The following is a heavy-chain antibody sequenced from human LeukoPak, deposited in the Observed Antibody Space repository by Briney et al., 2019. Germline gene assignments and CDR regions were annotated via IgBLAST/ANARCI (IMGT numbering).Heavy chain of an antibody. CDR1: GYTFTSYG. CDR2: ISAYNGNT. Sequence: ASVKVSCKASGYTFTSYGLSWVRQAPGQGLEWMGWISAYNGNTNYAQKLQGRVTMTTDTSTSTAYMELRSLRSEDTAVYYCASHTKLTRGYSYGSFDYWGQGTLVTVSS. V-gene: IGHV1-18*01. D-gene: IGHD5-18*01. CDR3: ASHTKLTRGYSYGSFDY. J-gene: IGHJ4*02.